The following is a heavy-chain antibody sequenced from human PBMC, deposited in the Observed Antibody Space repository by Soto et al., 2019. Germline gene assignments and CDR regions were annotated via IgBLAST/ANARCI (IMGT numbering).Heavy chain of an antibody. J-gene: IGHJ4*02. V-gene: IGHV1-46*01. CDR1: GYTFTSYG. Sequence: GASVKVSCKASGYTFTSYGISWVRQAPGQGLEWMGIINPNGGSTSYEQKFQGRVTMTRDTSTSTVYMELSSLRSEDTAVYYCARGPAAAGTFGYFDYWGQGTQVTAPQ. D-gene: IGHD6-13*01. CDR3: ARGPAAAGTFGYFDY. CDR2: INPNGGST.